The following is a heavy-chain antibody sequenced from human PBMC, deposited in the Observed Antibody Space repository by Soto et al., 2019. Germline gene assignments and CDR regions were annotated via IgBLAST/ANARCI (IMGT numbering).Heavy chain of an antibody. J-gene: IGHJ4*02. CDR1: GGSISSGDYY. V-gene: IGHV4-30-4*01. D-gene: IGHD2-15*01. CDR3: GGFLRNRMYCFVY. Sequence: SETLSLTCTVSGGSISSGDYYWSWIRHPPGKGLVSIGYIYYSGKTYYHPALKSRLTILVCTSRGQFSLTLFCLSDAVTAVYCCGGFLRNRMYCFVYWDQEALVKVS. CDR2: IYYSGKT.